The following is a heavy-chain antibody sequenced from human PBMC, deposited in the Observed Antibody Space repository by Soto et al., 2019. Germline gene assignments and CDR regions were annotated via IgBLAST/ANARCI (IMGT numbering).Heavy chain of an antibody. CDR2: VSWNSGAK. V-gene: IGHV3-9*01. Sequence: GGSLRLSCVASGGSFDDFVMNWVRQRPGKGLEWVSCVSWNSGAKLYADSVKGRFAISRDSAKKSVYLQMNSLRPDDTAFYYCAKGVATAVPAVDYWGQGT. J-gene: IGHJ4*02. CDR1: GGSFDDFV. D-gene: IGHD2-21*02. CDR3: AKGVATAVPAVDY.